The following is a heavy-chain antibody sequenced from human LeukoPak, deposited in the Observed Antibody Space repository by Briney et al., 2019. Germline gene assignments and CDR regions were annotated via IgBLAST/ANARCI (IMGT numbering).Heavy chain of an antibody. Sequence: GGSLRLSCAASGFTFSSYAMHWVRQAPGKGLEWVAVISYDGSNKYYADSVKGRFTISRDNSKNTLYLQMNSLRAEDTAVYYCAKDLSYGSGTEIIHYYYYYMDVWGKGTTVTVSS. CDR1: GFTFSSYA. CDR2: ISYDGSNK. D-gene: IGHD3-10*01. CDR3: AKDLSYGSGTEIIHYYYYYMDV. J-gene: IGHJ6*03. V-gene: IGHV3-30*04.